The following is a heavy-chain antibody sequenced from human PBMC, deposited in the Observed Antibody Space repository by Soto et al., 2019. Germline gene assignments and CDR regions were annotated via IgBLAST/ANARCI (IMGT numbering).Heavy chain of an antibody. J-gene: IGHJ5*02. CDR3: ASGSDMGGDH. V-gene: IGHV1-69*06. CDR1: GVTSSTHT. D-gene: IGHD5-18*01. CDR2: IIPLFGTG. Sequence: SVKVSCKASGVTSSTHTITWVRQAPGQGLEWMGGIIPLFGTGHKAQKFQGRITIIADKSTSTAYMELSSLRSEDTAVYFCASGSDMGGDHWGPGTLVTVSS.